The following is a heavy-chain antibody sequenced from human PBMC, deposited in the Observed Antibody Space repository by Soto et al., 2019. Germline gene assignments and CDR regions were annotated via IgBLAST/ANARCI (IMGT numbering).Heavy chain of an antibody. Sequence: QVQLVQSGAEVKKPGSSVKVSCKASGGTFSSYTISWVRQAPGQGLEWMGRIIPILGIANYAQKFQGRVTITADKSTSTAYMELSSLRSEDTVVYYCASGFGGPPADYWGQGTLVTVSS. CDR3: ASGFGGPPADY. CDR1: GGTFSSYT. CDR2: IIPILGIA. D-gene: IGHD3-10*01. J-gene: IGHJ4*02. V-gene: IGHV1-69*02.